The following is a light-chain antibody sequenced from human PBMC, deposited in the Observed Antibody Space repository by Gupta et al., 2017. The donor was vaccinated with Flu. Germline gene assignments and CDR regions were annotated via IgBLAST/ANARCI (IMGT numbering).Light chain of an antibody. Sequence: DLQITQSPSTLSASVGDRVTITCRASQNIEDWLAWYQQKPGKAPQLLIYKASKLEGAVPSRFGGSGFGTEVTLTISSLQPDDSAIYYCQNYNYHFGGGTKVEIK. CDR1: QNIEDW. J-gene: IGKJ4*01. V-gene: IGKV1-5*03. CDR2: KAS. CDR3: QNYNYH.